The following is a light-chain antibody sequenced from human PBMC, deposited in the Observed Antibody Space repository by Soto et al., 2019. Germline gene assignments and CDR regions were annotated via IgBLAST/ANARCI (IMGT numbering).Light chain of an antibody. V-gene: IGKV3-20*01. CDR2: AAS. J-gene: IGKJ5*01. CDR3: QHHGGSPIT. CDR1: QSVSSSF. Sequence: EIVMTQSPATLSVSPGERATLSCRASQSVSSSFLAWYQQKPGQAPRLLIFAASSRASGIPDRFTGSGSGTDFTLTISRLEPEDFAVYYCQHHGGSPITFGQGTRLEI.